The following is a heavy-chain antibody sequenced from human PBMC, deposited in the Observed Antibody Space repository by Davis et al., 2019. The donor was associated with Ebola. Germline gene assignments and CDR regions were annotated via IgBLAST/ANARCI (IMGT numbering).Heavy chain of an antibody. J-gene: IGHJ4*02. CDR1: GYKFPSYY. Sequence: ASVKVSCKASGYKFPSYYIAWVRQAPGRDLEWMGWISGYNGKTKYAERYQGRVSMTTDTSTSTASMELRSLRSDDTAVYYCARENWGMDCWGQGTLVTVSS. D-gene: IGHD7-27*01. CDR2: ISGYNGKT. CDR3: ARENWGMDC. V-gene: IGHV1-18*01.